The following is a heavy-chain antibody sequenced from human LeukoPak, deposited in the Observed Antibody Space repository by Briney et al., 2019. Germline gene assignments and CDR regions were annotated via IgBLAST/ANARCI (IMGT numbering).Heavy chain of an antibody. Sequence: GGSLRLSCAASGFTFSRRDMNWVRQAPGKGLEWVSGISASGASTYYADSVKGRFTISRDKSKKKLYLQMNSLRADDTAVYYCAKGDCSSTNCYPDYWGQGILVTVSS. CDR2: ISASGAST. CDR3: AKGDCSSTNCYPDY. V-gene: IGHV3-23*01. CDR1: GFTFSRRD. D-gene: IGHD2-2*01. J-gene: IGHJ4*02.